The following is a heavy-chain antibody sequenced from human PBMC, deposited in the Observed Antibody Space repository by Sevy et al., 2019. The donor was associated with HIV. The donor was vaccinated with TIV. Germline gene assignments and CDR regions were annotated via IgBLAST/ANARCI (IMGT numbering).Heavy chain of an antibody. Sequence: GGSLRLSCAASGFTFSSYAMHWVRQAPGKGLEWVAVISYDGSNKYYADSVKGRFTISRDNSKNTLYRQMNSLRAEDTAVYYCASVSPPGITIFGVVITEGPFDYWGQGTLVTVSS. D-gene: IGHD3-3*01. V-gene: IGHV3-30-3*01. CDR3: ASVSPPGITIFGVVITEGPFDY. CDR1: GFTFSSYA. CDR2: ISYDGSNK. J-gene: IGHJ4*02.